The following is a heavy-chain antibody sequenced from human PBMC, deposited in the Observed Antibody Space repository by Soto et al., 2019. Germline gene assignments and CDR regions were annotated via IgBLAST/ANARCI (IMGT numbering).Heavy chain of an antibody. Sequence: ASVKVSCKASGFTFSSYPMSWVRQPPGKGLEWVAVISGSGDITNYADSVKGRFTNSRDNSKNTLYLQMNSLRAEDTAIYYCAKSSYNSGLGLAALGFWGLGTMVT. CDR3: AKSSYNSGLGLAALGF. CDR2: ISGSGDIT. J-gene: IGHJ3*01. CDR1: GFTFSSYP. D-gene: IGHD6-19*01. V-gene: IGHV3-23*01.